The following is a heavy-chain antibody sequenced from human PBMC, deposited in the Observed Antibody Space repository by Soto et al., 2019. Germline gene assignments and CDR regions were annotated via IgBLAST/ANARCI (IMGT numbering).Heavy chain of an antibody. V-gene: IGHV1-69*06. J-gene: IGHJ6*02. CDR2: IIPIFGTA. CDR1: GGTFSSYA. CDR3: ARDRGYSGSYYGMDV. Sequence: SVKVSCKASGGTFSSYAISWVRQAPGQGLEWMGGIIPIFGTANYAQKFQGRVTITADKSTSTAYMELSSLRSEDTAVYYCARDRGYSGSYYGMDVWCQGTTVTVSS. D-gene: IGHD1-26*01.